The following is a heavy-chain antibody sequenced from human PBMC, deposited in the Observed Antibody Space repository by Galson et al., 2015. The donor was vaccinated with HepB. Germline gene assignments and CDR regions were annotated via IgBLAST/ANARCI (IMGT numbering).Heavy chain of an antibody. D-gene: IGHD3-3*01. V-gene: IGHV1-69*13. CDR1: GGTFSSYA. Sequence: SVKVSCKASGGTFSSYAISWVRQAPGQGLEWMGGIIPIFGTANYAQKFQGRVTITADESTSTAYMELSSLRSEDTAVYYCARDPESTYYDFWSGPQWGQGTLVTVSS. J-gene: IGHJ4*02. CDR2: IIPIFGTA. CDR3: ARDPESTYYDFWSGPQ.